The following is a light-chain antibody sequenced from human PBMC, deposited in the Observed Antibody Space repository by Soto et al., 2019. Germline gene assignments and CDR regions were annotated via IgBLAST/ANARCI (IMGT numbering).Light chain of an antibody. V-gene: IGKV3-20*01. J-gene: IGKJ4*01. CDR1: QSVSSSY. Sequence: EIVLTQSPGTLSLSPGERATLSCRASQSVSSSYLAWYQQKPGQAPRLLIYGASSRATGIPDRFSGSGSGTDFTLTISSLEPEGFAVYYCQQYCSAILTFGGGAKVEIK. CDR3: QQYCSAILT. CDR2: GAS.